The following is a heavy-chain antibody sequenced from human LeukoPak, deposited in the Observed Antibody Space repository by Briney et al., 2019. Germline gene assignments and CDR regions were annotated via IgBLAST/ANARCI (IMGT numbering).Heavy chain of an antibody. V-gene: IGHV3-9*01. CDR3: AKESVEMATISAFDI. Sequence: GGSLRLSCAASGFTFDDYAMHWVRQAPGKGLEWVSGISWNSGSIGYADSVKGRFTISRDDAKNSLYLQMNSLRAEDTALYYCAKESVEMATISAFDIWGQGTMVTVSS. D-gene: IGHD5-24*01. CDR1: GFTFDDYA. J-gene: IGHJ3*02. CDR2: ISWNSGSI.